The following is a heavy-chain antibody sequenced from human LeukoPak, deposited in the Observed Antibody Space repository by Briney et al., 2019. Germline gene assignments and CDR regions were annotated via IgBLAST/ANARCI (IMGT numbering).Heavy chain of an antibody. CDR2: IYYSGSS. V-gene: IGHV4-39*01. J-gene: IGHJ4*02. CDR1: GGSISSSDYY. CDR3: ARGTIGGTNFDY. Sequence: SETLSLTCTVSGGSISSSDYYWGWIRQPPGKGLEWIGSIYYSGSSYYNPSLRSRVTISVDTSKNQFSLKLSSVTAADTAVYYCARGTIGGTNFDYWGQGTLVTVSS. D-gene: IGHD1-26*01.